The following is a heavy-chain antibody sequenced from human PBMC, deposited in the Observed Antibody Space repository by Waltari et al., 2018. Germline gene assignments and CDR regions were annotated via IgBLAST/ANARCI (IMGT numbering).Heavy chain of an antibody. CDR2: INPKIGGT. CDR1: GYSFTDHY. Sequence: QVQLVQSGTEVKKSGASVRVSCRASGYSFTDHYVHWVRQALGQGLEWMGWINPKIGGTNDVQKFQGRVTMTRDTSINTAYMELNRLRFDDTAVYFCARDRGVGAISDAFDLWGQGTMVTVSS. CDR3: ARDRGVGAISDAFDL. J-gene: IGHJ3*01. D-gene: IGHD1-26*01. V-gene: IGHV1-2*02.